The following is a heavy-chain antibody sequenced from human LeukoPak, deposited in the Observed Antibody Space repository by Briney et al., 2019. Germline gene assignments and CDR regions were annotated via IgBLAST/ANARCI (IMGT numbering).Heavy chain of an antibody. D-gene: IGHD3-22*01. CDR1: GFTVSSNY. Sequence: GGSLRLSCAASGFTVSSNYMSWVHQAPGKGLEWVSVIYSGGSTYYADSVKGRFTISRDNSKNTLYLQMNSLRAEDTAVYYCASSYDSSGYYRTRFDYWGQGTLVTVSS. V-gene: IGHV3-53*01. CDR2: IYSGGST. J-gene: IGHJ4*02. CDR3: ASSYDSSGYYRTRFDY.